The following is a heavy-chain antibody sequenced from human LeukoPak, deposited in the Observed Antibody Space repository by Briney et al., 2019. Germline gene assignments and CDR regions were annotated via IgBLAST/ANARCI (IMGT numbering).Heavy chain of an antibody. D-gene: IGHD6-25*01. J-gene: IGHJ3*01. Sequence: QTLSLTCAISGDSVSTSGVAWNWVRQSPSRGLAWLGRTYYTSNWHSVYGVSVKGRIVLNPDTSKNQFSLQLDSVSSEDTAVYYCARGRASAFDVWGQGTMVTVSS. CDR3: ARGRASAFDV. V-gene: IGHV6-1*01. CDR1: GDSVSTSGVA. CDR2: TYYTSNWHS.